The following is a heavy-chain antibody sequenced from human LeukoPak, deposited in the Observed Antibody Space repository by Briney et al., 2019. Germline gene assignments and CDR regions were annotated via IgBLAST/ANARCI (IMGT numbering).Heavy chain of an antibody. D-gene: IGHD5-24*01. J-gene: IGHJ4*02. CDR1: GGSFSGYY. CDR2: INHSGST. CDR3: ARAVSGRGSGY. Sequence: SETLSLTSAVYGGSFSGYYWSWIRQPPGKGLEWIGEINHSGSTNYNPSLKSRVTISVDTSRNQFSLKLSSVTAADTAVYYCARAVSGRGSGYWGQGTLVTVSS. V-gene: IGHV4-34*01.